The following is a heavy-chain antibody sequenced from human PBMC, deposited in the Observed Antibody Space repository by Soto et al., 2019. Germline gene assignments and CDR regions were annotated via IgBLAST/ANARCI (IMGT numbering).Heavy chain of an antibody. CDR3: ARHGEVVRFCECYFVY. Sequence: PSETLSLTCTVSGGSISSSSYYWGWIRQPPGKGLEWIGSIYYSGSTYYNPSLKSRVTISVDTSKNQFSLKLSSVTAADTAVYYCARHGEVVRFCECYFVYWGQATRVTVYS. CDR2: IYYSGST. J-gene: IGHJ4*02. V-gene: IGHV4-39*01. CDR1: GGSISSSSYY. D-gene: IGHD3-3*01.